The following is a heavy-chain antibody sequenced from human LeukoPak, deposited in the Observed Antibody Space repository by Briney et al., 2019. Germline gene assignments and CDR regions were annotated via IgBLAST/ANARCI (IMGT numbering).Heavy chain of an antibody. CDR2: ISGSGGST. V-gene: IGHV3-23*01. D-gene: IGHD2-2*01. CDR3: AYFHLGYRSSTSCPPGY. J-gene: IGHJ4*02. Sequence: PGGSLRLSCAASGFTFSSYAMSWVRQAPGKGLEWVSAISGSGGSTYYADSVKGRFTISRDNSKNTLYLQMNSLRAEDTAVYYCAYFHLGYRSSTSCPPGYWGQGTLVTVSS. CDR1: GFTFSSYA.